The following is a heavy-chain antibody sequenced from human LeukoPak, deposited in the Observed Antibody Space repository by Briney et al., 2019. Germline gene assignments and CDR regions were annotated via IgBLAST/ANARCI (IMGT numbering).Heavy chain of an antibody. CDR2: IYTSGST. CDR3: ARGFRDGYNYGY. D-gene: IGHD5-24*01. Sequence: PSQTLSLTCTVSGGSISSGSYYWSWIRQPAGKGLEWIGRIYTSGSTNYNPSLKSRVTISVDTSKNQFSLKLSSVTAADTAVYYCARGFRDGYNYGYWGQGTLVTVSS. V-gene: IGHV4-61*02. J-gene: IGHJ4*02. CDR1: GGSISSGSYY.